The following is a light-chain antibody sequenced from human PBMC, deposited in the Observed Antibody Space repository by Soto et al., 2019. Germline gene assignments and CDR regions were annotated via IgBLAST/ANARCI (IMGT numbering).Light chain of an antibody. CDR1: QSVLYSSNNQNY. CDR3: QQHYSTPLT. J-gene: IGKJ1*01. V-gene: IGKV4-1*01. Sequence: DIVMTQSPDSLAVSLGERATINCKSSQSVLYSSNNQNYLAWYQQKPGQPPKLLIYWASIRESGVPDRFSGSGSGTDFTLTISRLQAEDVAVYYCQQHYSTPLTFGQGTKVEIK. CDR2: WAS.